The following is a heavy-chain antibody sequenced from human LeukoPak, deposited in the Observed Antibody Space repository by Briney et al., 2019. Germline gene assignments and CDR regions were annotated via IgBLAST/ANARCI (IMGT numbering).Heavy chain of an antibody. CDR3: AKDRLRYCSGGNCYSPVDY. J-gene: IGHJ4*02. CDR1: GLTFSNYG. Sequence: GGTLRLSCAASGLTFSNYGMNWVRQAPGKGLEWVSIISGSGGTTYYADSVKGRFTISRDNSKNTLYLQMNSLRAEDTAVYYCAKDRLRYCSGGNCYSPVDYWGQGTLVTVSS. V-gene: IGHV3-23*01. CDR2: ISGSGGTT. D-gene: IGHD2-15*01.